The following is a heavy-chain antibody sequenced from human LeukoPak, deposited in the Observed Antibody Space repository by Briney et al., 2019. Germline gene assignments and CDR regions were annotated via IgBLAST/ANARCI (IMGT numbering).Heavy chain of an antibody. CDR2: IYSGGST. V-gene: IGHV3-53*01. CDR3: AREGDYGSGIPFDY. CDR1: GFTVSSNY. J-gene: IGHJ4*02. D-gene: IGHD3-10*01. Sequence: GGSLRLSCAASGFTVSSNYMSWVRQAPGKGLEWVSVIYSGGSTYYADSVKGRFTISRDNSKNTLYLQMNSLRAEDTAVYYCAREGDYGSGIPFDYRGQGTLVTVSS.